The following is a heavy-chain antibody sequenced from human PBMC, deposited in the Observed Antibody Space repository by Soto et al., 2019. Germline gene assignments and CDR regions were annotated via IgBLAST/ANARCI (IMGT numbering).Heavy chain of an antibody. J-gene: IGHJ4*02. D-gene: IGHD1-1*01. CDR1: GFTFSSNG. CDR2: IWYDGSNK. Sequence: QVQLVQSGGGVVQPGRSLRLSCAASGFTFSSNGMHWVRQAPGKGLEWVAVIWYDGSNKYYADSVKGRFTISRDNSKNTLDRKMDSLRVEDTAVYYWARWGNWKVADYWGQGTLVTVSS. CDR3: ARWGNWKVADY. V-gene: IGHV3-33*01.